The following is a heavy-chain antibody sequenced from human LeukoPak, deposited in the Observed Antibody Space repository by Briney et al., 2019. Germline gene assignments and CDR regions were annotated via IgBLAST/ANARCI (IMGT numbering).Heavy chain of an antibody. D-gene: IGHD3-3*01. J-gene: IGHJ4*02. CDR3: AKAPSDYDFWSGSYFDY. CDR1: GFTFSSYA. Sequence: GGSLRLSCAASGFTFSSYAMSWVRQASGKGLEWVSAISGSGGSTYYADSVKGRFTISRDNSKNTLYLQMNSLRAEDTAVYYCAKAPSDYDFWSGSYFDYWGQGTLVTVSS. V-gene: IGHV3-23*01. CDR2: ISGSGGST.